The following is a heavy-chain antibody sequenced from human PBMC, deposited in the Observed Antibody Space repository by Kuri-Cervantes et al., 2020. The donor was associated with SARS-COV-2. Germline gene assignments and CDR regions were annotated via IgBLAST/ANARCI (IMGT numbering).Heavy chain of an antibody. CDR1: GGSISSYY. Sequence: SETLSLICTVSGGSISSYYWSWIRQLPGKGLEWIGYIYYSGSTNYNPSLKSRVTISVDTSKNQFSLKLSPVTAADAAVYYCATSYGGSGSYYYGMDVWGQGTTVTVSS. D-gene: IGHD3-10*01. CDR3: ATSYGGSGSYYYGMDV. J-gene: IGHJ6*02. CDR2: IYYSGST. V-gene: IGHV4-59*01.